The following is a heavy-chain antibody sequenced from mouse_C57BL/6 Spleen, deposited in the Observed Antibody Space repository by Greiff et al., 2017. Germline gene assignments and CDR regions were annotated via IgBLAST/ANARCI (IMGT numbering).Heavy chain of an antibody. CDR1: GYTFTGYW. J-gene: IGHJ4*01. Sequence: QVQLKQSGAELMKPGASVKLSCKATGYTFTGYWIEWVKQRPGHGLEWIGEILPGSGSTNHNEKFKGKATFTADTSSNTAYMQLSSLTTEDSAIYYCARDDYSYYYAMDYWGQGTSVTVSS. D-gene: IGHD2-4*01. CDR3: ARDDYSYYYAMDY. CDR2: ILPGSGST. V-gene: IGHV1-9*01.